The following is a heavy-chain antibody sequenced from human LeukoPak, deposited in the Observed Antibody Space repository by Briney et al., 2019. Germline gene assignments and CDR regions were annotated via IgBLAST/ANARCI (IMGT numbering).Heavy chain of an antibody. J-gene: IGHJ3*02. Sequence: SETLSLTCTVSGGSISSSSNYWYYWVWIRQPPGKGLEWIGSIYYSGSTYYNPSLRSRVTISVDTSKNQFSLKLSSVTAADTAVYYCARVSRVVVVMDAFDIWGQGTMVTVSS. CDR3: ARVSRVVVVMDAFDI. V-gene: IGHV4-39*07. CDR1: GGSISSSSNYWYY. D-gene: IGHD3-22*01. CDR2: IYYSGST.